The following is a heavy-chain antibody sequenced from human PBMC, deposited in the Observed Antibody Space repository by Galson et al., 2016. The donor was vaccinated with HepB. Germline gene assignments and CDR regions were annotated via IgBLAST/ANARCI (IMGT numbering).Heavy chain of an antibody. CDR3: AQLSYHSGSGAGYYLDY. V-gene: IGHV2-5*02. CDR1: GFSLRSNGLG. CDR2: IYWDDDK. Sequence: PALVKPPQTLTLTCTFSGFSLRSNGLGVAWIRQAPGKALEWLALIYWDDDKRYSPSLSSRLALTADTSKNQVVLTMTNMDPVDTGTYYSAQLSYHSGSGAGYYLDYWGLGALVTVSS. D-gene: IGHD3-10*01. J-gene: IGHJ4*02.